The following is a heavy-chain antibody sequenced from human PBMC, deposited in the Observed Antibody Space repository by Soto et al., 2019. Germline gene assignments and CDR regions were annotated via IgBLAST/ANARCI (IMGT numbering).Heavy chain of an antibody. Sequence: GGSLRLSCSASGFTFSSYAMHWVRQAPGKGLEYVSAISSNGGSTYYADSLKGRFTISRDNSKNTLYLQMSSLRAEDTAVYYCVSGWYNWFDPWGQGTLVTISS. CDR1: GFTFSSYA. V-gene: IGHV3-64D*06. CDR2: ISSNGGST. J-gene: IGHJ5*02. CDR3: VSGWYNWFDP. D-gene: IGHD6-19*01.